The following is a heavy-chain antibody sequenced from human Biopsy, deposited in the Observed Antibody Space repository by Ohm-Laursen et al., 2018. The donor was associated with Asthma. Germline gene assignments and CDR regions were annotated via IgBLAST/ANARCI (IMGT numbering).Heavy chain of an antibody. CDR3: ARAGQCSSTSCYNPGWFDP. V-gene: IGHV4-34*01. CDR1: GGSFSGYY. CDR2: INHSGST. J-gene: IGHJ5*02. Sequence: TLSLTCAVYGGSFSGYYWSWIRQPPGKGLEWIGEINHSGSTTYNPSLKSRVTISVDTSKNQFSLKLSSVTAADTAVYYCARAGQCSSTSCYNPGWFDPWGQGTLVTVSS. D-gene: IGHD2-2*01.